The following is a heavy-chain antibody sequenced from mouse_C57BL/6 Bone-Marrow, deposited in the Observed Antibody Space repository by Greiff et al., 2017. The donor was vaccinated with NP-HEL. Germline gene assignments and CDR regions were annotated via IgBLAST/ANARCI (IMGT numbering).Heavy chain of an antibody. V-gene: IGHV1-50*01. CDR3: ARCKTTVVGGNWYFDV. Sequence: VQLQQPGAELVKPGASVKLSCKASGYTFTSYWMQWVKQRPGQGLEWIGEIDPSDSYTNYNQKFKGKATLTVDTSSSTAYMQLSSLTSEDSAVYYCARCKTTVVGGNWYFDVWGTGTTVTVSS. D-gene: IGHD1-1*01. CDR1: GYTFTSYW. CDR2: IDPSDSYT. J-gene: IGHJ1*03.